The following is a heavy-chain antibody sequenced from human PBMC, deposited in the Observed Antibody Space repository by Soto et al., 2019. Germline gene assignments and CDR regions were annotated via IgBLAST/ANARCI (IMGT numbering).Heavy chain of an antibody. V-gene: IGHV3-30*18. CDR1: GFTFSSYG. Sequence: PGGSLRLSCAASGFTFSSYGMHWVRQAPGKGLEWVAVISYDGSNKYYADSVKGRFTISRDNSKNTLYLQMNSLRAEDTAVYYCAKDGADYDFWSGYGMDVWGQGTTVTVSS. CDR2: ISYDGSNK. CDR3: AKDGADYDFWSGYGMDV. J-gene: IGHJ6*02. D-gene: IGHD3-3*01.